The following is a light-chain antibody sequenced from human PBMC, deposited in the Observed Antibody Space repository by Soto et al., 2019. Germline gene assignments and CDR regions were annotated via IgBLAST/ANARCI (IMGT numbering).Light chain of an antibody. Sequence: QLVLTQPPSASGTPGQRVTISCSGSSSNIGNFYVYWYQQLPGTAPKLLIYKNNQRPLGVPDRFSGSKSGTSASLAISGLRSEDVADYYCAAWDDSLSGPGVFGGGTQLTVL. CDR1: SSNIGNFY. CDR2: KNN. CDR3: AAWDDSLSGPGV. V-gene: IGLV1-47*01. J-gene: IGLJ7*01.